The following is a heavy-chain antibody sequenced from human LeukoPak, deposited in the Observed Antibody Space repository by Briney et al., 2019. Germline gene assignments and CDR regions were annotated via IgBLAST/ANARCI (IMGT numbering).Heavy chain of an antibody. Sequence: GASVKVSCKTSGYTFIGYYIHWVRQAPGQGLEWMGWISPKNGGANYAPRFQGRVTMTRDRSISTVYMELSGLTSDDTAVYYCASGRIAVAKRGRFDPWGQGTLVTVSS. J-gene: IGHJ5*02. V-gene: IGHV1-2*07. CDR3: ASGRIAVAKRGRFDP. CDR2: ISPKNGGA. CDR1: GYTFIGYY. D-gene: IGHD6-19*01.